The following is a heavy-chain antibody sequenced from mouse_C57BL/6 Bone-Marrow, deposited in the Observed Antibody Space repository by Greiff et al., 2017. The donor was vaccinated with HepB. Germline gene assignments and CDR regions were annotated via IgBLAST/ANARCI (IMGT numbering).Heavy chain of an antibody. CDR2: IYIGNGYT. J-gene: IGHJ1*03. CDR1: GYTFTSYG. CDR3: ARNGILDFYWYFDV. Sequence: LMGPGSSVKMSCKTSGYTFTSYGINWVKQRPGQGLEWIGYIYIGNGYTEYNEKFKGKATLTSDTSSSTAYMQLSSLTSEDSAIYFCARNGILDFYWYFDVWGTGTTVTVSS. D-gene: IGHD1-1*01. V-gene: IGHV1-58*01.